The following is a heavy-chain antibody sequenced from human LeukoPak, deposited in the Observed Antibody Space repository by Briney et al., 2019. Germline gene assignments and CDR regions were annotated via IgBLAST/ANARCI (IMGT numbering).Heavy chain of an antibody. J-gene: IGHJ4*02. CDR3: ASDAGGY. CDR1: GFTFTSYA. CDR2: ISSDGSDK. Sequence: GSLRLSCAASGFTFTSYAMHWVRQAPGKGLEWEAAISSDGSDKYYADSVKGRFTISRDNSKNTLYLQMTSLRLEDTAVYYCASDAGGYWGQGALVTVSS. V-gene: IGHV3-30*04.